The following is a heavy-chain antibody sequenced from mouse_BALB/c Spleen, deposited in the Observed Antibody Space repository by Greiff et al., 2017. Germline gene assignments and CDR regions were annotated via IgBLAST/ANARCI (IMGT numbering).Heavy chain of an antibody. D-gene: IGHD2-14*01. J-gene: IGHJ4*01. Sequence: QVQLQQSGPELVKPGALVKISCKASGYTFTSYDINWVKQRPGQGLEWIGNIYPGSGSTNYDEKFKSKATLTVDTSSSTAYMQLSSLTSEDSAVYYCTRSRYAYAMDYWGQGTSVTVSS. CDR2: IYPGSGST. V-gene: IGHV1-55*01. CDR1: GYTFTSYD. CDR3: TRSRYAYAMDY.